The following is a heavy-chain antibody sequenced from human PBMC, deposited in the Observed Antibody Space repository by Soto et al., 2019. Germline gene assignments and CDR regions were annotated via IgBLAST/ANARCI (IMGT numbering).Heavy chain of an antibody. CDR1: GFTFSSYA. Sequence: GGSLRLSCAASGFTFSSYAMSWVRQAPGKGLEWVSAISGSGGSTYYADSVKGRFTISRDNSKNTLYLQMNSLRAEDTAVYYCAGGYEAFSGWSEQRDYYYYGMDVWGQGTTVTVSS. V-gene: IGHV3-23*01. CDR3: AGGYEAFSGWSEQRDYYYYGMDV. D-gene: IGHD6-19*01. CDR2: ISGSGGST. J-gene: IGHJ6*02.